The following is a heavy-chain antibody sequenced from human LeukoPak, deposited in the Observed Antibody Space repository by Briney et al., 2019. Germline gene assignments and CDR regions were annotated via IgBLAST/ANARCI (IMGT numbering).Heavy chain of an antibody. CDR1: GFTFSSYA. V-gene: IGHV3-23*01. CDR3: AKDGGSYSSGSYSSN. CDR2: ISASGGST. Sequence: GGSLRLSCAASGFTFSSYAMSWVRQAPGKGLEWVSSISASGGSTYYADSVKGRFTISRDNSKNTVYLQMNSLRAEDTAVYYCAKDGGSYSSGSYSSNWGQGTLVTVPS. J-gene: IGHJ4*02. D-gene: IGHD6-19*01.